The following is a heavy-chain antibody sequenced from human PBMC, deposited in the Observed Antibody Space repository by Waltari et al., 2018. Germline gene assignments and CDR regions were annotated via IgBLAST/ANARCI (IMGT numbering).Heavy chain of an antibody. CDR1: GVTCSRNS. CDR3: VRGIQVGDLDYYFYY. J-gene: IGHJ4*02. CDR2: LIGSSIYI. V-gene: IGHV3-21*01. Sequence: VPVVESGGGLVKPGGVLRLSRGAFGVTCSRNSQDWVRQDTGKGRELFSSLIGSSIYIYYADPVKCRFTISRDNPKNSLYLQMNSLRAEDTAVYYCVRGIQVGDLDYYFYYWGQGTLVTVSS. D-gene: IGHD5-18*01.